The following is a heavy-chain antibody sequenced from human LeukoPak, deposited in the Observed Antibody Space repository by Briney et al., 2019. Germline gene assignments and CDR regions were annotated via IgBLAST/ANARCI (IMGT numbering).Heavy chain of an antibody. J-gene: IGHJ4*02. CDR2: INWNGGST. CDR3: ARVKGSGYRNSIDY. V-gene: IGHV3-20*04. CDR1: GFTFDDYA. D-gene: IGHD3-3*01. Sequence: GRSLRLSCAASGFTFDDYAMNWVRQAPGKGLEWVSGINWNGGSTYYRDSVKGRFTISRDNAKNSLYLQMNSLRAEDTALYYCARVKGSGYRNSIDYWGRGTLVTVSS.